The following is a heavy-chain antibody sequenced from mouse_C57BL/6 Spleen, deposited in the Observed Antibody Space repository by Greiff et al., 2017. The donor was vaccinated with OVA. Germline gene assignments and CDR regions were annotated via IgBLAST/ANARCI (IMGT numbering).Heavy chain of an antibody. CDR1: GFTFSSYA. V-gene: IGHV5-4*03. Sequence: EVKLVESGGGLVKPGGSLKLSCAASGFTFSSYAMSWVRQTPEKRLEWVATISDGGSYTYYPDNVKGRVTISRDKAKNNLYLQMSHLKSEDTAVYYCAGYDYDVGFDYWGQGTTLTVSS. D-gene: IGHD2-4*01. J-gene: IGHJ2*01. CDR3: AGYDYDVGFDY. CDR2: ISDGGSYT.